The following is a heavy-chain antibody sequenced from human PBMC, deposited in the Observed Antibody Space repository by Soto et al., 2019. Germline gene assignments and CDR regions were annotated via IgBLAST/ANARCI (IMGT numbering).Heavy chain of an antibody. D-gene: IGHD3-22*01. V-gene: IGHV4-59*02. Sequence: SETLSLTCNVSGASVSNGYWSWIRQAPGKGLEWIGFMYFGGSFNYNPSLTSRATISVETSKNQFSMELTSVTASDTAVYYCARRYYDSTGFAVDPWGQGTLVTVSS. J-gene: IGHJ5*02. CDR1: GASVSNGY. CDR3: ARRYYDSTGFAVDP. CDR2: MYFGGSF.